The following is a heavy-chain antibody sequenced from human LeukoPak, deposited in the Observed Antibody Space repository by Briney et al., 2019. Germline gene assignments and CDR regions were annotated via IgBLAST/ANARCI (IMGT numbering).Heavy chain of an antibody. D-gene: IGHD3-3*01. Sequence: GGSLRLSCAASGFTFSSYAMSWVRQAPGRGLEWVSAISGSGGSTYYVDSVKGRFTISRDNSKNTLYLQMNSLRAEDTAVYYCAKVVTIFGVVNAFDYWGQGTLVTVSS. CDR2: ISGSGGST. CDR1: GFTFSSYA. J-gene: IGHJ4*02. CDR3: AKVVTIFGVVNAFDY. V-gene: IGHV3-23*01.